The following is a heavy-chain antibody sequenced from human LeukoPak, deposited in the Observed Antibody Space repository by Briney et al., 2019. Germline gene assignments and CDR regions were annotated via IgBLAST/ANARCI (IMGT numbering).Heavy chain of an antibody. CDR1: GFTFSSYS. D-gene: IGHD6-13*01. CDR2: ISSSSSYI. V-gene: IGHV3-21*01. Sequence: GGSLRLSCAASGFTFSSYSMNWVRQAPGKGLEWVSSISSSSSYIYYADSVKGRFTISRDNAKNSLYLQMNSLRAEDTAVYYCARDSHAGPDDAFDIWGQGTMVTVSS. J-gene: IGHJ3*02. CDR3: ARDSHAGPDDAFDI.